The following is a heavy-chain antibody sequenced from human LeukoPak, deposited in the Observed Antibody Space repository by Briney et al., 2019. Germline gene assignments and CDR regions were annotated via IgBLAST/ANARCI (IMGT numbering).Heavy chain of an antibody. CDR1: GFTFSSYS. D-gene: IGHD6-13*01. CDR2: ISSSSSYI. Sequence: PGGSLRLSCAPSGFTFSSYSMNWVRQASGKGLEWVSSISSSSSYIYYADSVKGRFTISRDNAKNSLYLQMNSLRAEDTAVYYCARGGYSSSWYRFWGQGTLVTVSS. J-gene: IGHJ4*02. CDR3: ARGGYSSSWYRF. V-gene: IGHV3-21*01.